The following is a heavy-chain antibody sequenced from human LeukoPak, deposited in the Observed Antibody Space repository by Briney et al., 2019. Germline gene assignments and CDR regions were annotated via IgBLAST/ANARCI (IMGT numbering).Heavy chain of an antibody. CDR1: AFTCSSYW. J-gene: IGHJ4*02. CDR2: IKQDGSEK. D-gene: IGHD4/OR15-4a*01. Sequence: GGSLRLSCAASAFTCSSYWMSWVRQAPGKGREWLANIKQDGSEKYYVDSVKGRFTIYRDNAKKLLYLQMNSLIAEYTAVYYCARASWCVYWCQGTLVTVSS. V-gene: IGHV3-7*04. CDR3: ARASWCVY.